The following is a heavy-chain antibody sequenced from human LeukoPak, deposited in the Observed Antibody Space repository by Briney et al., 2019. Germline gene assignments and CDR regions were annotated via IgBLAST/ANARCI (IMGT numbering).Heavy chain of an antibody. CDR1: GDSINSSY. CDR3: ARVRLGRGLDY. J-gene: IGHJ4*02. Sequence: SETLSFTCTVSGDSINSSYWGWIRQPAGKGLEWIGRIHTSGSTYYSPSLKSRVTMSVDTSTNQFSLKLSSVTAADTAMYYCARVRLGRGLDYWGQGTLVTVSS. D-gene: IGHD6-19*01. CDR2: IHTSGST. V-gene: IGHV4-4*07.